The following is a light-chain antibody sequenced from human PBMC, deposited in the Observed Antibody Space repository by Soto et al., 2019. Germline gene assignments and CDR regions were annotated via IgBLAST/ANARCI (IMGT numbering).Light chain of an antibody. V-gene: IGLV2-14*01. J-gene: IGLJ2*01. Sequence: QSVLTPPASVSGSPGQSITISCTGTSSDVGGYNYVSWYQQHPGKAPKLMIYDVSNRPSGVSNRFSGSKSGNTASLTISGLQAEDEADYYCSSYTSSSTLEVVFGGGTQLTVL. CDR1: SSDVGGYNY. CDR2: DVS. CDR3: SSYTSSSTLEVV.